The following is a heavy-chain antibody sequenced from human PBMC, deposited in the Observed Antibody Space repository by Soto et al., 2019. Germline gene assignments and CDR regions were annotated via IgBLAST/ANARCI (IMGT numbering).Heavy chain of an antibody. V-gene: IGHV1-2*04. CDR3: ARGPRGGVPAANFQP. Sequence: AASVKVSCKASGYTFTGYYMHWVRQAPGQGLEWMGWINPNSGGTNYAQKFQGWVTMTRDTSISTVYMELSRLRSDDTAVYYCARGPRGGVPAANFQPWGPGTLVTVSS. CDR1: GYTFTGYY. CDR2: INPNSGGT. D-gene: IGHD2-2*01. J-gene: IGHJ1*01.